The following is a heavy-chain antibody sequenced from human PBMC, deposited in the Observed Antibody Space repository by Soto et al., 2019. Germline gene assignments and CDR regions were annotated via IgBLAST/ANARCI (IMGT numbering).Heavy chain of an antibody. J-gene: IGHJ4*02. CDR2: IKQDGSEK. Sequence: PGGSLRLSCAASGFTFSSYWMSWVRQAPGKGLEWVADIKQDGSEKYYVDSVKGRFTISRDNAKNSLYLQMNSLRAEDTAVYYCAREVVVAATDYWGQGTLVTVSS. V-gene: IGHV3-7*01. CDR1: GFTFSSYW. CDR3: AREVVVAATDY. D-gene: IGHD2-15*01.